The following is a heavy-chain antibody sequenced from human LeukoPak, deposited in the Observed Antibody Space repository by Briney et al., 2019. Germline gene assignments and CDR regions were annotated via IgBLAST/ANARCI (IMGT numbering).Heavy chain of an antibody. Sequence: PGGSLRLSCAASGFTFSSYDMSWVRQAPGKGLEWVSGITDSGGSTYYAESVKGRFTISRDNSKNTLYLQMNSLRAEDTAVYYCAKDGIYGSGSYIDYWDQGTLVTVSS. CDR1: GFTFSSYD. CDR3: AKDGIYGSGSYIDY. D-gene: IGHD3-10*01. CDR2: ITDSGGST. V-gene: IGHV3-23*01. J-gene: IGHJ4*02.